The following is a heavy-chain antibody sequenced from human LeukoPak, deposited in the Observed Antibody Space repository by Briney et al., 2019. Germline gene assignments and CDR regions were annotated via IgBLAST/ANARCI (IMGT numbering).Heavy chain of an antibody. Sequence: GGSLRLSCAASGFTFSSYWMTWVRQGPGKGLEWVANIKPDGSGTYYVDSLRGRFTIFRDNAKNSPYLQMNSLRAEDTAVYFCARERSCPHGECFSYFDSWGQGILVTVSS. CDR2: IKPDGSGT. J-gene: IGHJ4*02. D-gene: IGHD2-8*01. CDR1: GFTFSSYW. CDR3: ARERSCPHGECFSYFDS. V-gene: IGHV3-7*01.